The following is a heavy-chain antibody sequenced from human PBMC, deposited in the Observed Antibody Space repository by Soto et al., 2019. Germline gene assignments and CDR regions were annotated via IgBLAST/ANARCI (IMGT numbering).Heavy chain of an antibody. CDR3: ARDLIVAKDAVYGMDV. Sequence: PGGSLRLSCAASGFTFSSYGMHWVRQAPGKGLEWVAVIWYDGSNKYYADSVKGRFTISRDNSKNTLYLQMNSLRAEDTAVYYCARDLIVAKDAVYGMDVWGQGTTVTVSS. D-gene: IGHD5-12*01. CDR1: GFTFSSYG. J-gene: IGHJ6*02. CDR2: IWYDGSNK. V-gene: IGHV3-33*01.